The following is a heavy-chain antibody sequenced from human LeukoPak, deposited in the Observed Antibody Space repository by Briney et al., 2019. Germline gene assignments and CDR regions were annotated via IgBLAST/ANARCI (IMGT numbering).Heavy chain of an antibody. CDR3: AKDQKRLVVVPAASFDY. D-gene: IGHD2-2*01. CDR2: ISGSGGST. CDR1: GLTFSSYA. Sequence: PGGSLRLSCAASGLTFSSYAMSWVRQAPGKGLEWVSAISGSGGSTYYADSVKGRFTISRDNSKNTLYLQMNSLRAEDTAVYYCAKDQKRLVVVPAASFDYWGQGTLVSVSS. V-gene: IGHV3-23*01. J-gene: IGHJ4*02.